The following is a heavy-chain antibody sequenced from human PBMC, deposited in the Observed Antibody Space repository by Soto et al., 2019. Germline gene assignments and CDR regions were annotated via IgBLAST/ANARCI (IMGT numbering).Heavy chain of an antibody. CDR3: ARDHRECGGDCYNAFDI. J-gene: IGHJ3*02. V-gene: IGHV1-69*01. D-gene: IGHD2-21*02. CDR2: IIPIFGTA. CDR1: GGTFSSYA. Sequence: QVQLVQSGAEVKKPGSSVKVSCKASGGTFSSYAISWVRQAPGQGLEWMGVIIPIFGTANYAQKFQGRVTITADESTSPAYMELSSLRSEDTAVYYCARDHRECGGDCYNAFDIWGQGTMVTVSS.